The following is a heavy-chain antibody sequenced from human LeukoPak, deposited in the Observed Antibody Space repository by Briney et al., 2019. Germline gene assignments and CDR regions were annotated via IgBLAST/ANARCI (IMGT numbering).Heavy chain of an antibody. CDR3: ARYYCSSTSCYFDY. D-gene: IGHD2-2*01. CDR2: IYYSGST. CDR1: GCSISSYY. Sequence: SETLSLTCTVSGCSISSYYWSWIRQPPGKGLEWIGYIYYSGSTNYNPSLKSRVTISVDTSKNQFSLKLSSVTAADTAVYYCARYYCSSTSCYFDYWGQGTLVTVSS. J-gene: IGHJ4*02. V-gene: IGHV4-59*01.